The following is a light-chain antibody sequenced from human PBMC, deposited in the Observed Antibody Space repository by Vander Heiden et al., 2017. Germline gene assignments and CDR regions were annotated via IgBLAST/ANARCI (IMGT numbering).Light chain of an antibody. CDR3: QQYNNWLWT. CDR1: QRLSNN. V-gene: IGKV3-15*01. Sequence: EIVMTQSPATLSVSPGERVTLPCRASQRLSNNLAWYQQKPGQAPRLLIYGASTRATGIPARFSGSGSGTEFTLTISSLQSEDFAVYYCQQYNNWLWTFGQGTKVEVK. J-gene: IGKJ1*01. CDR2: GAS.